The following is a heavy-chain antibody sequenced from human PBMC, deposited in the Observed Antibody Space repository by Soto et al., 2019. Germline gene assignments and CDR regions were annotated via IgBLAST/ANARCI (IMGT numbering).Heavy chain of an antibody. Sequence: ASVKVSCKASGYTFTGYYMHWVRQAPGQGLEWMGWINPNSGGTNYAQKFQGWVTMTRDTSISTAYMELSRLRSDDTAVYYCARDRVTTALSYYYYMDVWGKGTTVTVSS. CDR2: INPNSGGT. V-gene: IGHV1-2*04. J-gene: IGHJ6*03. CDR3: ARDRVTTALSYYYYMDV. D-gene: IGHD4-4*01. CDR1: GYTFTGYY.